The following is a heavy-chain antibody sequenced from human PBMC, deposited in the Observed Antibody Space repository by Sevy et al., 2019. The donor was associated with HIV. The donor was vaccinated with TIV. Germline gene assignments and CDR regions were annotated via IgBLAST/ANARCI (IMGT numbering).Heavy chain of an antibody. J-gene: IGHJ6*02. CDR1: GDSVSSNSAA. CDR2: TYYRSKWYN. V-gene: IGHV6-1*01. Sequence: SQTLSLTCAISGDSVSSNSAAWNWIRQSPSRGLEWLGRTYYRSKWYNDYAVSVKSRITINPDTSNNQFSLQLNSVTPEETAVYYCARAGGGGYCSGGSCYSSYYYFYGRDVWGQGTTVTVS. D-gene: IGHD2-15*01. CDR3: ARAGGGGYCSGGSCYSSYYYFYGRDV.